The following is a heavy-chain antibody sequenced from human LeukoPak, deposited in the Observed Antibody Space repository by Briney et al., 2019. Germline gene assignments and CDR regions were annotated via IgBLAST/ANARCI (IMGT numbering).Heavy chain of an antibody. V-gene: IGHV3-30*19. D-gene: IGHD5-24*01. CDR3: ATLGMATAADAFDI. Sequence: GGSLRLSCAASGFTFSSYGMHWVRRAPGKGLEWVAVISYDGSNKYYADSVKGRFTISRDNSKNTLYLQMNSLRAEDTAVYYCATLGMATAADAFDIWGQGTMVTVSS. CDR1: GFTFSSYG. CDR2: ISYDGSNK. J-gene: IGHJ3*02.